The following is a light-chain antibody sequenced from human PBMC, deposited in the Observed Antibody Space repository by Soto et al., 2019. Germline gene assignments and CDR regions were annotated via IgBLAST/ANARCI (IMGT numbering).Light chain of an antibody. Sequence: EIVMTQSPATLSVSPGERATLSCRASQSVSSNLAWYQQKPGQAPRLLIYGASTRATGIPARFSGSGSGTEFTLTISSLQSEDFAVYYCQQYNNWRTFGGGTKVAIK. CDR3: QQYNNWRT. CDR1: QSVSSN. V-gene: IGKV3-15*01. J-gene: IGKJ4*01. CDR2: GAS.